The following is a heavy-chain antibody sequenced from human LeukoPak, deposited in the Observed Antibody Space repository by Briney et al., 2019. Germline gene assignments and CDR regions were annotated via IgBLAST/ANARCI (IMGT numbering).Heavy chain of an antibody. V-gene: IGHV4-39*01. J-gene: IGHJ1*01. D-gene: IGHD3-22*01. CDR1: GDYISSSSYY. CDR3: ARRRYYDSTGYFE. CDR2: VYHSGRT. Sequence: SETLSLTCAVFGDYISSSSYYWGWIRQSPGTGLEWIGDVYHSGRTYYNPSLKRRVAISIDTSKNQFSLRLRSMTAADTAVFYCARRRYYDSTGYFEWGRGTLVTGSS.